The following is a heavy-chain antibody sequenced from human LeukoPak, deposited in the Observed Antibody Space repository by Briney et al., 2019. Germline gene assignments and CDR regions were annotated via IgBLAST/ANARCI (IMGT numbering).Heavy chain of an antibody. V-gene: IGHV3-21*01. Sequence: GGSLRLSCAASGFTLSSYSMNWVRQAPGKGLEWVSSISSSSSYIYYADSVKGRFTISRDNVNNMLYLHMNSLRAEDTAVYYCASFGISWRSSYWGQGTLVTVSS. CDR1: GFTLSSYS. CDR2: ISSSSSYI. D-gene: IGHD2-21*01. J-gene: IGHJ4*02. CDR3: ASFGISWRSSY.